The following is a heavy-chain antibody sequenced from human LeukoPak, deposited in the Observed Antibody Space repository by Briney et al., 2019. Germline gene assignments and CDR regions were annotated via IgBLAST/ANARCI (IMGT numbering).Heavy chain of an antibody. Sequence: SETLSLTCAVSGGSISSGGYSWSWIRQPPGKGLEWIGYIYHSGSTYYNPSLKSRVAISVDRSKNQFSLKLSSVTAADTAVYYCAARYDYVWGSSERARKTFDYWGQGTLVTVSS. CDR1: GGSISSGGYS. CDR3: AARYDYVWGSSERARKTFDY. J-gene: IGHJ4*02. V-gene: IGHV4-30-2*01. CDR2: IYHSGST. D-gene: IGHD3-16*01.